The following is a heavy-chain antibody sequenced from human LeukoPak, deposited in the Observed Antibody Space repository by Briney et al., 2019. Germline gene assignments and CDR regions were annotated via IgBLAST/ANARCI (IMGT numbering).Heavy chain of an antibody. Sequence: GGSLRLSCAASGFTFSAYWMHWVRQAPGKGLVWVSRINSDGFSITYADSVKGRFTISRDNAENTLYLHMNSLRGEDTAVYYCARFYGGSAFDIWGQGTMVTVSS. CDR2: INSDGFSI. J-gene: IGHJ3*02. CDR1: GFTFSAYW. D-gene: IGHD3-16*01. CDR3: ARFYGGSAFDI. V-gene: IGHV3-74*01.